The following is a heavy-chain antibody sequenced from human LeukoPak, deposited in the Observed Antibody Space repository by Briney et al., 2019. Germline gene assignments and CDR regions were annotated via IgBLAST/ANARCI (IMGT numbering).Heavy chain of an antibody. Sequence: ASVKVSCKASGYSFSNYAIYWARQAPGQRLEWMGWINPGYGNTKYSQEFRGRVTITRDTSASTAYMELSSLRSDDMAVYYCARSRGHYSGYANDAFDIWGQGTMVTVSS. CDR2: INPGYGNT. J-gene: IGHJ3*02. V-gene: IGHV1-3*03. D-gene: IGHD5-12*01. CDR3: ARSRGHYSGYANDAFDI. CDR1: GYSFSNYA.